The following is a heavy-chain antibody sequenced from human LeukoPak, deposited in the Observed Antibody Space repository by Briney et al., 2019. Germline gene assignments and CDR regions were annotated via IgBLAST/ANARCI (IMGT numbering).Heavy chain of an antibody. CDR3: ARVLDLYSHWFDP. CDR1: GGSISSGGYY. J-gene: IGHJ5*02. CDR2: IYYSGST. D-gene: IGHD2-21*01. V-gene: IGHV4-61*08. Sequence: SETLSLTCTVSGGSISSGGYYWSWIRQHPGKGLEWIGYIYYSGSTNYNPSLKSRVTISVDTSKNQFSLKLSSVTAADTAVYYCARVLDLYSHWFDPWGQGTLVTVSS.